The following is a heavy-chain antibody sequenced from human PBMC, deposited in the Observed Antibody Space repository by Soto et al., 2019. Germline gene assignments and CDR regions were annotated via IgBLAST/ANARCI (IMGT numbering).Heavy chain of an antibody. CDR1: GFTFSSYA. Sequence: QPGGSLRLSCAASGFTFSSYAMSWVRQAPGKGLEWVSAISGSGGSTYYADSVKGRFTISRDNSKNTLYLQMNSLRAEDTAVYYCAKDPGDSGYDPVPYDPDWGQGTLVTVSS. D-gene: IGHD5-12*01. V-gene: IGHV3-23*01. J-gene: IGHJ4*02. CDR3: AKDPGDSGYDPVPYDPD. CDR2: ISGSGGST.